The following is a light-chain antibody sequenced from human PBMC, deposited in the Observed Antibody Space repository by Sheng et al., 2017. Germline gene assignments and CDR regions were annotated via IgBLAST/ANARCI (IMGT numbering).Light chain of an antibody. CDR3: QQRSNWPPGT. CDR2: AAS. Sequence: DIQMTQSPSSLSASVGDRVIITCWASQGISNSLAWYQQTPGKAPKLLIYAASTLQGGVPSRFSGSGSGTYYTLTISSLEPEDFAVYYCQQRSNWPPGTFGQGTKLEIK. V-gene: IGKV1-NL1*01. J-gene: IGKJ2*01. CDR1: QGISNS.